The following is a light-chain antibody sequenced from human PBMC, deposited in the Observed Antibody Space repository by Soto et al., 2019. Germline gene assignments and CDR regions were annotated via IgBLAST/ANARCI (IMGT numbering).Light chain of an antibody. CDR1: QSLLHSNGYNY. J-gene: IGKJ1*01. CDR3: MQTLQSPWT. V-gene: IGKV2-28*01. Sequence: DIVMTQSPLSLPVTPGEPASIFCRSSQSLLHSNGYNYLDWYLQKPGQSPQLLICMGSNRASGVPDRFSGSGSGTDFTLTISRVEAEDFGVYYCMQTLQSPWTFGQGTKVDIK. CDR2: MGS.